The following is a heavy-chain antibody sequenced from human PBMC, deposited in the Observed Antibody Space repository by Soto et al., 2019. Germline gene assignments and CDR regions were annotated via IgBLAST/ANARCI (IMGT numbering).Heavy chain of an antibody. V-gene: IGHV3-33*01. CDR3: ARDVGGARGYFDY. CDR2: IWYGGSNK. CDR1: GFTFSSYG. D-gene: IGHD3-16*01. J-gene: IGHJ4*02. Sequence: SLRLSCAASGFTFSSYGMHWVRQAPGKGLEWVAVIWYGGSNKYYADSVKGRFTISRDNSKNTLYLQMNSLRAEDTAVYYCARDVGGARGYFDYWGQGTLVTVSS.